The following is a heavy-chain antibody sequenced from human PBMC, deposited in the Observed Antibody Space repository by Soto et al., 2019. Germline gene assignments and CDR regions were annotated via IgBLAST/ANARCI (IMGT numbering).Heavy chain of an antibody. D-gene: IGHD3-9*01. CDR1: GGSFSGYY. CDR3: ARSPNTRYFDWLSLGYRYYFDY. V-gene: IGHV4-34*01. Sequence: SETLSLTCAVYGGSFSGYYWSWIRQPPGKGLEWIGEINHSGSTNYNPSLKSRVTISVDTSKNQFSLKLSSVTAADTAVYYCARSPNTRYFDWLSLGYRYYFDYWGQGTLVTVS. J-gene: IGHJ4*02. CDR2: INHSGST.